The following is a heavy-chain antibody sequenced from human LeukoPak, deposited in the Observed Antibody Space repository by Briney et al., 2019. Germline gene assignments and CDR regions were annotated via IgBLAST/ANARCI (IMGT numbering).Heavy chain of an antibody. V-gene: IGHV3-66*01. CDR3: ARERGRLYDSSGYPPLRYYGMDV. J-gene: IGHJ6*02. Sequence: GGSLRLSCAASGFTVSSNYMSWVRQAPGKGLEWVSVIYSGGSTYYADSVKGRFTISRDNSKNTLYLQMNSLRAEDTAVYYCARERGRLYDSSGYPPLRYYGMDVWGQGTTVTVSS. CDR2: IYSGGST. D-gene: IGHD3-22*01. CDR1: GFTVSSNY.